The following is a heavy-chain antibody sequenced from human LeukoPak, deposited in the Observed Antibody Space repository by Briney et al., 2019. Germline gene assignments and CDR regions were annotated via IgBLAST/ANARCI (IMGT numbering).Heavy chain of an antibody. CDR2: INPNGGGT. D-gene: IGHD4-17*01. Sequence: ASVKVSCKASGYTFTGYYMHWVRQAPGQGLEWMGWINPNGGGTNYAQKFQGRVTMTRDTSISTAYMELSRLRSDDTAVYYCARRYGDYANWFDPWGQGTLVTVSS. V-gene: IGHV1-2*02. J-gene: IGHJ5*02. CDR1: GYTFTGYY. CDR3: ARRYGDYANWFDP.